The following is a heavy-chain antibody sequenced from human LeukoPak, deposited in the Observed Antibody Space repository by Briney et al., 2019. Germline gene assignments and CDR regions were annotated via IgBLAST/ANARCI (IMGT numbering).Heavy chain of an antibody. D-gene: IGHD6-6*01. CDR1: GFTFSSYA. V-gene: IGHV3-30*14. CDR3: ARARYSSSSYYFDY. CDR2: ISYDGSNK. J-gene: IGHJ4*02. Sequence: GRSLRLSCATSGFTFSSYAMHWVRQAPGKGLEWVAVISYDGSNKYYADSVKGRFTISRDNSKNTLYLQMNSPRAEDTAVYYCARARYSSSSYYFDYWGQGTLVTVSS.